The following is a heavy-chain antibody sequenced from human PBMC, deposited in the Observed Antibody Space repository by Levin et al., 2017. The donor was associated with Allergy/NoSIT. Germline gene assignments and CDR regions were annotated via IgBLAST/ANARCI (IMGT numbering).Heavy chain of an antibody. V-gene: IGHV3-74*01. Sequence: GESLKISCAASGFTFSSYWMHWVRQAPGKGLVWVSRINSDGSSTSYADSVKGRFTISRDNAKNTLYLQMNSLRAEDTAVYYCARDLGCSSCYGMDVWGQGTTVTVSS. CDR1: GFTFSSYW. J-gene: IGHJ6*02. CDR3: ARDLGCSSCYGMDV. CDR2: INSDGSST. D-gene: IGHD6-13*01.